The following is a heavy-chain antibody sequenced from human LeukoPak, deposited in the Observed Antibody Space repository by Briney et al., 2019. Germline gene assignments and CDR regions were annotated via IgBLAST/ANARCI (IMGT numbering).Heavy chain of an antibody. J-gene: IGHJ6*03. CDR2: INPNSGGT. V-gene: IGHV1-2*02. CDR3: ARVFDTYYMDV. CDR1: GYTFTGYY. Sequence: ASVKVSCKASGYTFTGYYIHWVRQAPGQGLEWMGWINPNSGGTKYAQKFQNRVTMTRDTSITTAYMELSRLRSDDTAVYYCARVFDTYYMDVWGIGTTVTVSS.